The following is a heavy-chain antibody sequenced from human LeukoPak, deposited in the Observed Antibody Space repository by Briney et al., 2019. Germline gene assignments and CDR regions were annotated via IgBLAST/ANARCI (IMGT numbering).Heavy chain of an antibody. CDR3: TTLVRLNQWELLPHFDY. Sequence: GRSLRLSCAASGFTFSNAWMSWVRQAPGKGLEWVGRIKSKTDGGTTDYAAPVKGRFTISRDDSKNTLYLQMNSLKTEDTAVYYCTTLVRLNQWELLPHFDYWGQGTLVTVSS. D-gene: IGHD1-26*01. CDR1: GFTFSNAW. J-gene: IGHJ4*02. CDR2: IKSKTDGGTT. V-gene: IGHV3-15*01.